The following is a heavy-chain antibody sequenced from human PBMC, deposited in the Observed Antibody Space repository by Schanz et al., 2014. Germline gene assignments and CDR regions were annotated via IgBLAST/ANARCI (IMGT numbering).Heavy chain of an antibody. V-gene: IGHV3-30-3*01. J-gene: IGHJ4*02. D-gene: IGHD3-9*01. CDR2: ISYDGSNK. CDR1: GFTLSSYA. Sequence: QVQLVESGGGVVQPGRSLRLSCAAYGFTLSSYAMHWVRQAPGKGLEWVAVISYDGSNKYYADSVKGRFTISRDNSKNTLYLQMNTLRADDTAVYYCARDAADFYDILTEEDYWGQGTLVTVSS. CDR3: ARDAADFYDILTEEDY.